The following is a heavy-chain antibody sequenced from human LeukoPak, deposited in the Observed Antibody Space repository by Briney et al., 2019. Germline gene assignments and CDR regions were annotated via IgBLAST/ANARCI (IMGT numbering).Heavy chain of an antibody. J-gene: IGHJ4*02. CDR3: ARGASKRGSYFDY. CDR2: IKQDGSEK. CDR1: GFTFSSYW. D-gene: IGHD1-26*01. V-gene: IGHV3-7*01. Sequence: GGSLRLSCAASGFTFSSYWMSWVRQAPGKGLEWVANIKQDGSEKYYVDSVKGRFTISRDNAKNSLYLQMNSLRAEDTAVYYCARGASKRGSYFDYWGQGTLVTVSS.